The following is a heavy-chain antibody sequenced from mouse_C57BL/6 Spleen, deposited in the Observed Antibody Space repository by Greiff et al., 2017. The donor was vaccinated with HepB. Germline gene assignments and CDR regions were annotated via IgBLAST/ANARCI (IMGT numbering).Heavy chain of an antibody. D-gene: IGHD2-4*01. V-gene: IGHV1-59*01. CDR2: IDPSDSYT. CDR1: GYTFTSYW. CDR3: ARGGYDYDGGYYFDY. J-gene: IGHJ2*01. Sequence: QVQLQQPGAELVRPGTSVKLSCKASGYTFTSYWMHWVKQRPGQGLEWIGVIDPSDSYTNYNQKFKGKATLTVDTSSSTAYMQLSSLTSEDSAVYYCARGGYDYDGGYYFDYWGQGTTLTVSS.